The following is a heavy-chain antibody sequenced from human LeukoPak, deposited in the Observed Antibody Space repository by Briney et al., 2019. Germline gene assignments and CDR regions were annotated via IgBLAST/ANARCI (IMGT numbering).Heavy chain of an antibody. Sequence: PSETLTLTCTVSGISITTYYWSWIRQSPGKGLEWIGYVYHTGSADYNPSLRSRATISLDTSKNQFSLKLTSATAADTAVYYCARDSWDYIAMDVWGPGTTVIVSS. J-gene: IGHJ6*02. V-gene: IGHV4-59*01. D-gene: IGHD4/OR15-4a*01. CDR3: ARDSWDYIAMDV. CDR1: GISITTYY. CDR2: VYHTGSA.